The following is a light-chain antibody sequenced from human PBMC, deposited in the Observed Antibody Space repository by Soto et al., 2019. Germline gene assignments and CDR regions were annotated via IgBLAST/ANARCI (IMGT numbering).Light chain of an antibody. CDR1: QSVDSNY. V-gene: IGKV3-20*01. CDR3: QQYGSSFIT. Sequence: PGERATLSCRASQSVDSNYLAWYRQKPGQAPRLLIYAASSRATGIPDRFSGSGSGTDFTLTISRLEPEDFAVYYCQQYGSSFITFGQGTRLEIK. J-gene: IGKJ5*01. CDR2: AAS.